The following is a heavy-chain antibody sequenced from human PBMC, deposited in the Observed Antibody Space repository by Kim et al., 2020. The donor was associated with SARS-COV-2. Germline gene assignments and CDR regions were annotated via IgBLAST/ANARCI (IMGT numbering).Heavy chain of an antibody. CDR3: AKDGGKQLDPVFDY. D-gene: IGHD6-6*01. Sequence: GGSLRLSCAASGFTFSNYDMHWVRQAPGKGLEWVAVISYDGSNKYYADSVKGRFTISRDNSKNTLYLQMNSLRAEDTAVYYCAKDGGKQLDPVFDYWGQGTPVTVSS. CDR1: GFTFSNYD. J-gene: IGHJ4*02. V-gene: IGHV3-30*18. CDR2: ISYDGSNK.